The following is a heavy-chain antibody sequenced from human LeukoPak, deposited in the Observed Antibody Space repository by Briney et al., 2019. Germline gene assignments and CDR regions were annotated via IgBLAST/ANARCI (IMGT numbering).Heavy chain of an antibody. V-gene: IGHV3-30-3*01. CDR1: GFTFSSYA. D-gene: IGHD5-18*01. Sequence: PGGSLRLSCAASGFTFSSYAMHWVRQAPGNGLEWVAVISYDGSNKYYADSVKGRFTISRDDSKNTLYLQMNSLTAEDTAVYYCARDRSYGFSGDFDYWGQGTLVTVSS. J-gene: IGHJ4*02. CDR3: ARDRSYGFSGDFDY. CDR2: ISYDGSNK.